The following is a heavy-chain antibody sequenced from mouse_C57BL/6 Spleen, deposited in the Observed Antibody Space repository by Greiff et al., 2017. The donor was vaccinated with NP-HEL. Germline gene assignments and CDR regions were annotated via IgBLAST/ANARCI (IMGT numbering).Heavy chain of an antibody. D-gene: IGHD2-1*01. CDR3: TTGGNYLYYYAMDY. Sequence: DVQLVESGAELVRPGASVKLSCTASGFNIKDDYMHWVKQRPEQGLEWIGWIDPENGDTEYASKFQGKAAITADTSSNTAYLQLSSLTSEDTDVYYCTTGGNYLYYYAMDYWGQGTSVTVSS. V-gene: IGHV14-4*01. CDR2: IDPENGDT. CDR1: GFNIKDDY. J-gene: IGHJ4*01.